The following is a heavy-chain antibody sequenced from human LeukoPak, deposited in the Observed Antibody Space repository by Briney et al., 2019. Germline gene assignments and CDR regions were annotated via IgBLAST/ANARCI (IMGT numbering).Heavy chain of an antibody. J-gene: IGHJ4*02. D-gene: IGHD3-10*01. CDR3: AKVGTGNQCGSGDFDL. V-gene: IGHV3-21*06. Sequence: PGGSLRLSRAASGFIFNTHSMNWLRQAPGKRLEWVSAISRSSSSIKYADSVKGRFTISRDDAKSSVYLEMNSLRADDTAVYYCAKVGTGNQCGSGDFDLWGQGSLVTVSS. CDR2: ISRSSSSI. CDR1: GFIFNTHS.